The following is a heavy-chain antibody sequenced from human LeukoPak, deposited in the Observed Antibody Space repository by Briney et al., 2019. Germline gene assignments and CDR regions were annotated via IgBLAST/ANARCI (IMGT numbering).Heavy chain of an antibody. Sequence: PGGSLRLSCAASGFTVSSNYMSWVRQAPGKGLEWVSVIYSGGSTYYADSVKGRFTTSRDNSKNTLYLQMNSVRAEDTAVYYCVRSSGRYDSSGYSDYWGQGTLVTVSS. V-gene: IGHV3-53*01. J-gene: IGHJ4*02. D-gene: IGHD3-22*01. CDR1: GFTVSSNY. CDR3: VRSSGRYDSSGYSDY. CDR2: IYSGGST.